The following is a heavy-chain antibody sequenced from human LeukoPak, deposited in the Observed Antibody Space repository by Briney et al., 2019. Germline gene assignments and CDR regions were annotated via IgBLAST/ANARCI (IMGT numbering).Heavy chain of an antibody. CDR3: AREGRVRGVMRGLFDY. CDR2: ISSSSSTI. D-gene: IGHD3-10*01. Sequence: GGSLRLSCAASGFIVSHNYMTWVRQAPGKGLEWVSYISSSSSTIYYADSVKGRFTISRDNAKNSLYLQMNSLRAEDTAVYYCAREGRVRGVMRGLFDYWGQGTLVTVSS. J-gene: IGHJ4*02. CDR1: GFIVSHNY. V-gene: IGHV3-11*04.